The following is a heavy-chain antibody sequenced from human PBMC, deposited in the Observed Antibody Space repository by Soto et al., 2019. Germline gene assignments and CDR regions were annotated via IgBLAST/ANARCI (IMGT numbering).Heavy chain of an antibody. J-gene: IGHJ4*02. D-gene: IGHD5-12*01. CDR3: VRVVAIPGYPDH. V-gene: IGHV1-69*12. CDR2: IVPIVGTT. CDR1: GGTFSSYA. Sequence: QVQLVQSGAEVRQPASSVKVSCKTSGGTFSSYAISWVRQAPGQGLEWMGGIVPIVGTTTYAQKFQGRVTXXAXXATSTAYMQLRRLRSDDTAVYYCVRVVAIPGYPDHWGQGTLVTVSS.